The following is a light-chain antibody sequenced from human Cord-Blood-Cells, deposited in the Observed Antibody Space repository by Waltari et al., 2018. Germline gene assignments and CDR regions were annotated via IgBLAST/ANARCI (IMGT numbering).Light chain of an antibody. V-gene: IGKV3-15*01. CDR3: QQYNNWPYT. J-gene: IGKJ2*01. Sequence: EIVMTQSPATLSVSPGERATLSCRASQSVSSNLAWYQQKPGQAPRLLIYGASTRATGIPARCSGSGSGTEFTLTISSLQSEDFAVYYCQQYNNWPYTFGQGTELEIK. CDR2: GAS. CDR1: QSVSSN.